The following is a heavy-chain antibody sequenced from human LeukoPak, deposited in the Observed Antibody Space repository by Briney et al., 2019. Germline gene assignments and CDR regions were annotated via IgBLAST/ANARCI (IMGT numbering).Heavy chain of an antibody. CDR2: IYSGSNT. J-gene: IGHJ4*02. D-gene: IGHD3-3*01. Sequence: GGSLRLSCAASGFTVSGNYMSWVRQAPGEGLEWVSLIYSGSNTYYADSVKGRFTISRDNSKNTLYLQMNTVRAEDTAIYYCARVFHDYYFDYWGQGTLVTVSS. CDR1: GFTVSGNY. CDR3: ARVFHDYYFDY. V-gene: IGHV3-53*01.